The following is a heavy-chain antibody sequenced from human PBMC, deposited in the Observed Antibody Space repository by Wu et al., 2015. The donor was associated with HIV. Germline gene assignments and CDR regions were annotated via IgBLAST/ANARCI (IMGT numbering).Heavy chain of an antibody. J-gene: IGHJ4*02. D-gene: IGHD5-24*01. Sequence: QVQMIQSGAEVRKPGSSVKVSCKASGGTFTNFGLNWVRQAPGAGLEWLGTIIPLYGRTNYAQKFLGRIMVSADKSTSTTFLELSSLTSDDTAIYYCASPRDGYNSPDDYWGQGTLVSVSS. CDR1: GGTFTNFG. CDR2: IIPLYGRT. V-gene: IGHV1-69*02. CDR3: ASPRDGYNSPDDY.